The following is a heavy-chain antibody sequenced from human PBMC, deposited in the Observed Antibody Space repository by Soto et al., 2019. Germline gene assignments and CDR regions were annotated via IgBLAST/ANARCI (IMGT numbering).Heavy chain of an antibody. V-gene: IGHV4-38-2*02. Sequence: ETLSLTCIVSNFSISSGYYWVWIRQSPWNGLEWIASIYRSGTTSYNPSLKSRVTISVDPSKNQFSLMLTAVTAADTAVYYCARTHSGSYYSVFNYWGRGSLVTVSS. CDR2: IYRSGTT. J-gene: IGHJ4*02. CDR1: NFSISSGYY. D-gene: IGHD1-26*01. CDR3: ARTHSGSYYSVFNY.